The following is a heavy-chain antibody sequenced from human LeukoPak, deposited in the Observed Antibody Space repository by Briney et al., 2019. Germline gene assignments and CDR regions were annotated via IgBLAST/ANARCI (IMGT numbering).Heavy chain of an antibody. Sequence: SQTLSLTCTVSGGSISSGGYYWSWIRQPPGKGLEWIGYIYHSGSTYYNPSLKSRVTISVDTSKNQFSLKLSSVTAADTAVYYCASRGTEGYYYGSGSYYGGFDPWGQGTLVTVSS. J-gene: IGHJ5*02. CDR2: IYHSGST. D-gene: IGHD3-10*01. CDR1: GGSISSGGYY. V-gene: IGHV4-30-2*01. CDR3: ASRGTEGYYYGSGSYYGGFDP.